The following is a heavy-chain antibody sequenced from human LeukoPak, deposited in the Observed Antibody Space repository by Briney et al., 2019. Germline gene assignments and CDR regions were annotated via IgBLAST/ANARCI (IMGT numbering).Heavy chain of an antibody. D-gene: IGHD4-11*01. J-gene: IGHJ6*03. V-gene: IGHV3-30*02. CDR2: IRYDGSNK. Sequence: GSLRLSCAASGFTFSSYGMHWVRQAPGKGLEWVAFIRYDGSNKYYADSVKGRFTISRDNSKNTLYLQMNSLRAEDTAVYYCVKRHDYSSYYMDVWGKGTTVTVSS. CDR3: VKRHDYSSYYMDV. CDR1: GFTFSSYG.